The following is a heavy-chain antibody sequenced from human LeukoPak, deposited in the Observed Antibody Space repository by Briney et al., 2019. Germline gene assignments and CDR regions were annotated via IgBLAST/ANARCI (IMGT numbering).Heavy chain of an antibody. Sequence: KSSETLSLTCAVYGGSFSGYYWSWIRQPPGKGLEWIGEINHSGSTNYNPSLKSRVTISVDTSKNQFSLKLSSVTAADTAVYYCARVHGDYLADNWFDPWGQGTLVTVSS. CDR3: ARVHGDYLADNWFDP. CDR1: GGSFSGYY. V-gene: IGHV4-34*01. J-gene: IGHJ5*02. CDR2: INHSGST. D-gene: IGHD4-17*01.